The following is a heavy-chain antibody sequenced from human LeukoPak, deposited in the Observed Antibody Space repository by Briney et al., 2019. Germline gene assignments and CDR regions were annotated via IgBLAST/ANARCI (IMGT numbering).Heavy chain of an antibody. CDR3: ARDSTNWGTSNDAFDI. CDR1: GGSISSYY. V-gene: IGHV4-59*12. Sequence: SETLSLTCTVSGGSISSYYWSWIRQPPGKGLEWIGYIYYSGSTNYNPSLKSRVTISVDTSKNQFSLKLSSVTAADTAVYYCARDSTNWGTSNDAFDIWGQGTMVTVSS. D-gene: IGHD7-27*01. CDR2: IYYSGST. J-gene: IGHJ3*02.